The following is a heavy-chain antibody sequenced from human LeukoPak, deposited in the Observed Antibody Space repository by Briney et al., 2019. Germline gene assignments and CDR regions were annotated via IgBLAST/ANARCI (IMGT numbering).Heavy chain of an antibody. V-gene: IGHV3-21*01. CDR3: AKASGDYVRDLDY. D-gene: IGHD4-17*01. J-gene: IGHJ4*02. CDR1: GFTFSSYS. Sequence: GGSLRLSCAASGFTFSSYSMNWVRQAPGKGLEWVSSISSSSSYIYYADSVKGRFTISRDNAKNSLYLQMNSLRAEDTAVYYCAKASGDYVRDLDYWGQGTLVTVSS. CDR2: ISSSSSYI.